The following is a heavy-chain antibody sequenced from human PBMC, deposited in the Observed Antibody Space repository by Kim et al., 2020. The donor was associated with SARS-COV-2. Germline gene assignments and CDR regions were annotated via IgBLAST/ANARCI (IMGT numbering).Heavy chain of an antibody. J-gene: IGHJ6*02. CDR3: AREWPNDCSGGSCHIRGGMDV. CDR2: IYYSGST. Sequence: SETLSLTCTVSGGSISSGGYYWSWIRQHPGKGLEWIGYIYYSGSTYYNPSLKSRVTISVDTSKNQFSLKLSSVTAADTAVYYCAREWPNDCSGGSCHIRGGMDVWGQGTTVTVSS. D-gene: IGHD2-15*01. V-gene: IGHV4-31*03. CDR1: GGSISSGGYY.